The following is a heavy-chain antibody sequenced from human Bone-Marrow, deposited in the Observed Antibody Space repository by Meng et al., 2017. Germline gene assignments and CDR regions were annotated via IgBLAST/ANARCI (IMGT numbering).Heavy chain of an antibody. CDR3: ARDNLKDWFDP. CDR2: IIPIFGTA. Sequence: QGQLVQSGAEGKKPGAYVRVSCKASGGTFSSYAISGVRQAPGQGLEWMGGIIPIFGTANYAQKFQGRVTITADESTSTAYMELSSLRSEDTAVYYCARDNLKDWFDPWGQGTLVTVSS. V-gene: IGHV1-69*01. CDR1: GGTFSSYA. J-gene: IGHJ5*02.